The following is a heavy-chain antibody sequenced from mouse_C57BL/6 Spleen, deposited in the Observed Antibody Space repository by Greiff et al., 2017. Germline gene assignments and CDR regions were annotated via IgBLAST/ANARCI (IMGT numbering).Heavy chain of an antibody. CDR2: ISYDGSN. J-gene: IGHJ2*01. CDR1: GYSITSGYS. V-gene: IGHV3-6*01. CDR3: ARGRYFDY. Sequence: EVKLQESGPGLVKPSQSLSLTCSVTGYSITSGYSWNWIRQFPGNKLEWMGYISYDGSNNYNPTLKNLISITRDTSKNLLFLKLNSVTTEDTATYSCARGRYFDYWGQGTTLTVSS.